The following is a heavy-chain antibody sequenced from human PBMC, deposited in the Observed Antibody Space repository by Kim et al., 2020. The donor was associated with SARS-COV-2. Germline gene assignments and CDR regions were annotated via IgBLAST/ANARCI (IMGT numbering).Heavy chain of an antibody. Sequence: SETLSLTCTVSGGSISSGDYYWNWIRQPPGKGLEWLGFIYHSGSAFYNESLKSRLAMSIDTSKNQFSLKLNFVTAADTAVYYCASSITLYCGGYWGQG. CDR2: IYHSGSA. V-gene: IGHV4-30-4*01. CDR1: GGSISSGDYY. D-gene: IGHD3-10*01. CDR3: ASSITLYCGGY. J-gene: IGHJ4*02.